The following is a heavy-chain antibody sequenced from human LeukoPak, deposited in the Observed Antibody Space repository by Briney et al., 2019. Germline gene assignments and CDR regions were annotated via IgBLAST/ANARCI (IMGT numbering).Heavy chain of an antibody. Sequence: ASVKVSCKASGYTFTSYGITWVRQAPGQGLEWMGWISAYNGDTNYAQKLQGRVTMTTDTSTSTAYLDLRSLRSDDTAVYYCARAEQYQLLLHWGQGTLVTVSS. CDR3: ARAEQYQLLLH. CDR2: ISAYNGDT. D-gene: IGHD2-2*01. CDR1: GYTFTSYG. V-gene: IGHV1-18*01. J-gene: IGHJ4*02.